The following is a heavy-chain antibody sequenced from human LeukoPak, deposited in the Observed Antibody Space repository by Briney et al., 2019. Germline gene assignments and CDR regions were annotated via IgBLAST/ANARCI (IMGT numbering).Heavy chain of an antibody. V-gene: IGHV3-9*03. D-gene: IGHD1-26*01. Sequence: GGSLRLSCAASGFTFDDYAMHWVRQAPGKGLEWVSGISCNSGTKDYADSVKGRFTISRDNAKNSLYLQMNSLRDDDMALYYWARGNSGSYSQDGFEPWGQGTLVTVSS. CDR3: ARGNSGSYSQDGFEP. CDR2: ISCNSGTK. CDR1: GFTFDDYA. J-gene: IGHJ5*01.